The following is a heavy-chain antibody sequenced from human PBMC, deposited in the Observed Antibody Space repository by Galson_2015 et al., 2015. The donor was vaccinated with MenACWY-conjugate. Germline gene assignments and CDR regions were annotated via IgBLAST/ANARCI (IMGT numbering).Heavy chain of an antibody. Sequence: SLRLSCAASRFTFSTYGMHWVRQAPGSGLEWVATISYDGLNKYYADSVQGRFTISRDNSNNTMYLQMSSLRNEDTGVYFCARAADGAMVLPVDVFDLWGQGTMVTVSS. D-gene: IGHD2-8*02. J-gene: IGHJ3*01. CDR2: ISYDGLNK. V-gene: IGHV3-30*03. CDR1: RFTFSTYG. CDR3: ARAADGAMVLPVDVFDL.